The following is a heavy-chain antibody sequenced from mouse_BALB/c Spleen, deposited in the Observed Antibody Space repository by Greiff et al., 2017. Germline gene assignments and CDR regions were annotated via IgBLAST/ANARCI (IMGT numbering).Heavy chain of an antibody. CDR3: ARDGHDGAY. V-gene: IGHV5-9-4*01. Sequence: EVKLQESGGGLVKPGGSLKLSCAASGFTFSSYAMSWVRQSPEKRLEWVAEISSGGSYTYYPDTVTGRFTISRDNAKNTLYLEMSSLRSEDTAMYYCARDGHDGAYWGQGTLVTVSA. CDR2: ISSGGSYT. CDR1: GFTFSSYA. J-gene: IGHJ3*01. D-gene: IGHD2-12*01.